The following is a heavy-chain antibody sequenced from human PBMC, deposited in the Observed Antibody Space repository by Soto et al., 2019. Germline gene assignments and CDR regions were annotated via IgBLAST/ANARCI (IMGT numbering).Heavy chain of an antibody. Sequence: ASVKVSCKASGDTFTNYGFSWVRQAPGQGLEWMGWISVYSGNTNYAQNVQGRVTMTTDTSTSTAYMELRSLRSDDTAVYYCARDRSPYYYDSSGYPHYWGQGTLVTVSS. CDR2: ISVYSGNT. V-gene: IGHV1-18*01. CDR3: ARDRSPYYYDSSGYPHY. D-gene: IGHD3-22*01. J-gene: IGHJ4*02. CDR1: GDTFTNYG.